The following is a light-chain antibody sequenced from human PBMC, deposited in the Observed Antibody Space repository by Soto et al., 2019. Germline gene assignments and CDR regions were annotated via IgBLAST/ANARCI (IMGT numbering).Light chain of an antibody. Sequence: QSALTQPRSVSGSPGQSVTISCTGTSSDVGGYNYVSWYQQHPGKAPKLMIYDVSMRPSGVPDRFSGSKSGNTASLTISGLQAEDEADYYCCSYAGSYLVVFGGGTKLTVL. CDR3: CSYAGSYLVV. J-gene: IGLJ2*01. V-gene: IGLV2-11*01. CDR2: DVS. CDR1: SSDVGGYNY.